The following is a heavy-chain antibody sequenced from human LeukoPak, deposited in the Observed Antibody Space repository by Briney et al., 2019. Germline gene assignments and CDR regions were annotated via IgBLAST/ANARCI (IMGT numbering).Heavy chain of an antibody. J-gene: IGHJ4*02. CDR3: VRYLGHSSGSKRGFDY. V-gene: IGHV1-18*01. CDR2: ISGRNGNA. D-gene: IGHD6-19*01. Sequence: GASVKVSCKTSGYTFSTYGISWVRQAPGQGLEWLGWISGRNGNANYVQEFQGRVTMTTDTSTTTAYMELRSLTSDDTAVYLCVRYLGHSSGSKRGFDYWGQGTPVIVSS. CDR1: GYTFSTYG.